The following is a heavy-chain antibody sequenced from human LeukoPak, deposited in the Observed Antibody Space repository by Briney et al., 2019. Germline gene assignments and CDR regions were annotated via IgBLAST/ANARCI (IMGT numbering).Heavy chain of an antibody. CDR2: ISPNSGGT. CDR1: GYTFTGYY. CDR3: AIYYGTGSYYRD. J-gene: IGHJ4*02. Sequence: ASVKVSCKASGYTFTGYYMHWVRQAPGQGLEWMGWISPNSGGTNYAQKFQGRVTMTRDTSISTAYMELSRLRSDDTAVYYCAIYYGTGSYYRDWGQGTLVTVSS. V-gene: IGHV1-2*02. D-gene: IGHD3-10*01.